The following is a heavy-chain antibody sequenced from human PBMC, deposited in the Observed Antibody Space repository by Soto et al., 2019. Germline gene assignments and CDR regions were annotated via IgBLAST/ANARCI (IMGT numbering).Heavy chain of an antibody. Sequence: GGPLRLSCAASGFKFSDAWMSWVRQAPGKGLEWVGRIKSKTDGGTTDYAAPVKGRFTISRDDSKNTLYLQMNSLKTEDTAVYYCTRGLYYYDSSGYPLLLVMDVWVQGTTVTVSS. V-gene: IGHV3-15*01. CDR2: IKSKTDGGTT. CDR3: TRGLYYYDSSGYPLLLVMDV. D-gene: IGHD3-22*01. J-gene: IGHJ6*02. CDR1: GFKFSDAW.